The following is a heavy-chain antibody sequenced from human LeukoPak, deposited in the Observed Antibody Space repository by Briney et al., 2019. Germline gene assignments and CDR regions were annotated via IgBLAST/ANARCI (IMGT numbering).Heavy chain of an antibody. V-gene: IGHV1-8*03. CDR1: GYTFTSYD. D-gene: IGHD5-12*01. J-gene: IGHJ6*03. CDR3: ARGAYSGYDSSGYYYYYYMDV. Sequence: GASVKVSCKASGYTFTSYDINWVRQAAGQGLEWMGWMNPNSGNTGYAQKFQGRVTITRNTSISTAYMELSSLRSEDTAVYYCARGAYSGYDSSGYYYYYYMDVWGKGTTVTVSS. CDR2: MNPNSGNT.